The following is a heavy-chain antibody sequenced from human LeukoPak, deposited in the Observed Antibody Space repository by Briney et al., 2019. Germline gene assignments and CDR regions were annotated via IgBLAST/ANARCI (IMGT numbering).Heavy chain of an antibody. Sequence: GGSLRLSCAASGFTSSSYWMHWVRQAPGKGLVWVSRINSDGSSTSYADSVKGRFTISRDNAKNTLYLQMNSLRAEDTAVYYCARPDSSGYNWFDPWGQGTLVTVSS. J-gene: IGHJ5*02. CDR2: INSDGSST. CDR1: GFTSSSYW. D-gene: IGHD3-22*01. CDR3: ARPDSSGYNWFDP. V-gene: IGHV3-74*01.